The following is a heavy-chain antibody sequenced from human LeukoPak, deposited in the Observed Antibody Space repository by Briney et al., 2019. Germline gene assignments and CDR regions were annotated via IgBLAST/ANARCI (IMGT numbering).Heavy chain of an antibody. D-gene: IGHD3-9*01. Sequence: PGGSLRLSCAASGFTFSSYWMSWVRQAPGKGLEWVANIKQDGSEKYYVDSVKGRFTISRDNAKNSLYLQMNSLRAEDTAVYYCARDGDYDILTGYYNILMDYDMDVWGKGTTVTVSS. J-gene: IGHJ6*03. CDR3: ARDGDYDILTGYYNILMDYDMDV. CDR1: GFTFSSYW. CDR2: IKQDGSEK. V-gene: IGHV3-7*01.